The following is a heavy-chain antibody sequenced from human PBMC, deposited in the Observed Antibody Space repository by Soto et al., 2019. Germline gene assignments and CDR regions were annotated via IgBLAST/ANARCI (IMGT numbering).Heavy chain of an antibody. V-gene: IGHV4-59*08. CDR1: GGSISSYY. CDR3: ARLQRAYYDFWSGSDNWFDP. Sequence: PSETLSLTCTVSGGSISSYYWSWIQQPPGKGLEWIGYIYYSGSTNYNPSLKSRVTISVDTSKNQFSLKLSSVTAADTAVYYCARLQRAYYDFWSGSDNWFDPWGQGTLVTVSS. CDR2: IYYSGST. J-gene: IGHJ5*02. D-gene: IGHD3-3*01.